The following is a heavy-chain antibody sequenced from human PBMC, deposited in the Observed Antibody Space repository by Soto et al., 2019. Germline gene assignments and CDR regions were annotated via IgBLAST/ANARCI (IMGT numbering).Heavy chain of an antibody. CDR1: GYSISNYW. Sequence: VQSLKISCKVSGYSISNYWIGWVRQMPGKGLEWMGIICSLDSDTIYSPSFQAQITIPPDKSIRTSCLHWSILKPSHTTTYHCAAPGSLSGPRTGFDYWGQGSMVTVCS. D-gene: IGHD3-9*01. V-gene: IGHV5-51*01. CDR3: AAPGSLSGPRTGFDY. CDR2: ICSLDSDT. J-gene: IGHJ4*02.